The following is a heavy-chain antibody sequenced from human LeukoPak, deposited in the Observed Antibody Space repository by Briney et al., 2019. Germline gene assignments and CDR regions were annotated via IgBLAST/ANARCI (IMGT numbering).Heavy chain of an antibody. J-gene: IGHJ4*02. D-gene: IGHD2-8*01. CDR1: GFTFSNAW. Sequence: GGSLRLSCAASGFTFSNAWMSWVRQAPGKGLEWVGRIKSKTDGGTTDYAAPVKGRFTISRDNAKNSVYLQMNSLRAEDTAVYYCARDNGFWGQGTLVTVSS. CDR3: ARDNGF. CDR2: IKSKTDGGTT. V-gene: IGHV3-15*01.